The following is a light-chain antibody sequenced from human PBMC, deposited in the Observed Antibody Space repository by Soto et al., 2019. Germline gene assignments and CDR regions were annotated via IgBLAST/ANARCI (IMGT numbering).Light chain of an antibody. J-gene: IGKJ1*01. V-gene: IGKV3-15*01. CDR1: QSVSSS. Sequence: EIVMTQSPATLSVSPGERATLSCRASQSVSSSLAWYQQKPGQAPRLLIYGASTRATGIPARFSGSGSGTEFTLTISSLHSEDFAVYYCQQYNNWRPQTFGQGTKVEIK. CDR3: QQYNNWRPQT. CDR2: GAS.